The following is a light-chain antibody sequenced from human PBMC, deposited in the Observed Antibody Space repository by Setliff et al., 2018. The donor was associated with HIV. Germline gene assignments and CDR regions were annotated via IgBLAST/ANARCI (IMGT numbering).Light chain of an antibody. V-gene: IGLV2-14*01. CDR3: SSFTTTTTLV. CDR2: EVS. CDR1: SSDVGGYSH. J-gene: IGLJ1*01. Sequence: QSALTQPASVSGSPGQSITISCTGTSSDVGGYSHVSWYQQHPGKAPKLIIYEVSNRPSGVSNRFSGSKSDDTASLTISGLQAEDEADYFCSSFTTTTTLVVGTGTKVTV.